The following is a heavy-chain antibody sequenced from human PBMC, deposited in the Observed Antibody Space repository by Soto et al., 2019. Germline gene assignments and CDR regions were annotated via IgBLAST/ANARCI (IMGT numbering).Heavy chain of an antibody. V-gene: IGHV3-43D*03. CDR1: GFTFDDYA. D-gene: IGHD1-7*01. J-gene: IGHJ6*02. Sequence: GGSLRLSCAASGFTFDDYAMHWVRQAPGKGLEWVSLISWDGGSTYYADSVKGRFTISRDNSKNSLYLQMNSLRAEDTALYYCAKDELDLANYYYYGMDVWGQGTTVTVSS. CDR3: AKDELDLANYYYYGMDV. CDR2: ISWDGGST.